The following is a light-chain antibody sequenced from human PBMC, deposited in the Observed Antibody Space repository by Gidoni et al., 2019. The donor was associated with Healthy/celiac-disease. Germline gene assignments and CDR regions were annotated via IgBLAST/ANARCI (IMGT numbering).Light chain of an antibody. Sequence: AIQLTQSPSSLSASVGDRVTITCRGSQGISSALAWYQQKPGKAPKLLIYDASSLEGGVPSRFSGSGSGTDFTLTISSLQPEDFATYYCQQFNSYPITFGQGTRLEIK. CDR1: QGISSA. V-gene: IGKV1-13*02. CDR2: DAS. CDR3: QQFNSYPIT. J-gene: IGKJ5*01.